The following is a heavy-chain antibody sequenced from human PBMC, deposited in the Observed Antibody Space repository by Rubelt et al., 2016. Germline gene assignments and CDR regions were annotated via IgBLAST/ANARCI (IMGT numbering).Heavy chain of an antibody. Sequence: QVQLQQWGAGLLKPSETLSLTCAVYGGSISSYYWSWIRQPAGKGLEWIGRIYTSGSTNYNPSLKSRVTMSVDTFKNQFSLKLSSVTAADTAVYYCAGDTWNYVAWGQGTLVTVSS. CDR3: AGDTWNYVA. V-gene: IGHV4-59*10. J-gene: IGHJ5*02. CDR2: IYTSGST. CDR1: GGSISSYY. D-gene: IGHD1-7*01.